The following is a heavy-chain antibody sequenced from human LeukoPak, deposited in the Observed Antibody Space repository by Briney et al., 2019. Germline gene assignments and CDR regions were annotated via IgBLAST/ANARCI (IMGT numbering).Heavy chain of an antibody. Sequence: GGSLRLSCAASGFSFSAYWVTWIRQAPGTGLEWVANINSAGSETYYVDPVKGRFSISRDNAKNLVYLQMNSLRAEDTAVYHCARFGYVAAVDVWGQGTPVTVSS. J-gene: IGHJ4*02. CDR3: ARFGYVAAVDV. V-gene: IGHV3-7*01. CDR1: GFSFSAYW. D-gene: IGHD2-15*01. CDR2: INSAGSET.